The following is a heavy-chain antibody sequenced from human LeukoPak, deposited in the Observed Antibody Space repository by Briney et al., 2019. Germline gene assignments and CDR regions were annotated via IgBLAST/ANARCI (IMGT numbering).Heavy chain of an antibody. V-gene: IGHV3-66*01. J-gene: IGHJ4*02. CDR2: FFGGGGT. D-gene: IGHD1-26*01. CDR3: ASWGSGSFYEY. Sequence: GGSLRLSCAASGLTVRSNYISWARQAPGKGLDWVAVFFGGGGTHYADSVKGRFTISRDQSKNTFHLQMNSVRVEDTAVYFCASWGSGSFYEYWGQGTLVTVSS. CDR1: GLTVRSNY.